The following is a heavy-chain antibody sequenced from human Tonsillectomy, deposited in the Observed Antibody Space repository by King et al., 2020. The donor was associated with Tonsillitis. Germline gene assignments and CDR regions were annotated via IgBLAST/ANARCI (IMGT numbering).Heavy chain of an antibody. D-gene: IGHD3-10*01. CDR1: GFTFSSYW. CDR3: ATWWFGDPWGDY. Sequence: VQLVESGGGLVQPGGSLRLSCAASGFTFSSYWMSWVRQAPGKGLEWVANIKQDGSYKYFVYSVKGRFTIPRDNAKNSLYLQMNSLRAEDTAVCYCATWWFGDPWGDYWGQGTLVTVSS. CDR2: IKQDGSYK. V-gene: IGHV3-7*01. J-gene: IGHJ4*02.